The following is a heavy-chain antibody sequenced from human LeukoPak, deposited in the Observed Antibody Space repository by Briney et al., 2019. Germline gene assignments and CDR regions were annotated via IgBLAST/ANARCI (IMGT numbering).Heavy chain of an antibody. Sequence: GGSLRLSCAASGFTFSGYSMNWVRQAPGKGLEWVAYLRSSGDTIYYADSVKGRFTISRDNAKNSLYLQMNSLRAEDTAVYYCARKYCSTTSCLFDNWGQGTLVTVSS. J-gene: IGHJ4*02. D-gene: IGHD2-2*01. CDR2: LRSSGDTI. V-gene: IGHV3-48*04. CDR3: ARKYCSTTSCLFDN. CDR1: GFTFSGYS.